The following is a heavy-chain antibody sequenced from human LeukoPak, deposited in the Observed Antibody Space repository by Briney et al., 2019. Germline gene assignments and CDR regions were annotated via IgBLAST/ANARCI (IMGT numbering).Heavy chain of an antibody. CDR1: GFTFSSYW. V-gene: IGHV3-74*01. Sequence: PGGSLRLSCAASGFTFSSYWLHWVRQAPGKGLVWVSRINSDGSGTSYADGVKGRFTISRDNAKNTVYLQMNSLRAEDTAVYYCTRGGPFGDYWGQGTLVTVSS. CDR3: TRGGPFGDY. D-gene: IGHD3-16*01. J-gene: IGHJ4*02. CDR2: INSDGSGT.